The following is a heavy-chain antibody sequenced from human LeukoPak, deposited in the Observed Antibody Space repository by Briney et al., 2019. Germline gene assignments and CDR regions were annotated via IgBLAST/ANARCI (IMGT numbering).Heavy chain of an antibody. V-gene: IGHV1-69*02. D-gene: IGHD6-13*01. Sequence: ASVKVSCKASGGTFSSYTISWVRQAPGQGLEWMGRIIPILGIANYAQKFQGRVTITADKSTSTADMELSSLRSEDTAVYYCASLPLGIAAAGTDYWGQGTLVTVSS. CDR2: IIPILGIA. CDR1: GGTFSSYT. CDR3: ASLPLGIAAAGTDY. J-gene: IGHJ4*02.